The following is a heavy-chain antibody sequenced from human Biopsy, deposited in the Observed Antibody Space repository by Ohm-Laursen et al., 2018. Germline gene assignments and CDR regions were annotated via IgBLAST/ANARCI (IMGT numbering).Heavy chain of an antibody. CDR1: GFTFTSYE. Sequence: GSLRLSCAAPGFTFTSYEMNWVRQASGKGLEWVANIHYTGSPIYYADSVRGRFTISRDNGEYSLFLQMNSLRVGDTAVYYCVRRIPLYGMDVWGQGTTVTVSS. D-gene: IGHD2-2*02. J-gene: IGHJ6*02. CDR3: VRRIPLYGMDV. V-gene: IGHV3-48*03. CDR2: IHYTGSPI.